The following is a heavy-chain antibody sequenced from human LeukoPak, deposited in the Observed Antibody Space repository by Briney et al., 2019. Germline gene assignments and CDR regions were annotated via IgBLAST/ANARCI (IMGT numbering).Heavy chain of an antibody. D-gene: IGHD6-19*01. V-gene: IGHV3-30*18. CDR1: GFTFSSYG. Sequence: GGSLRLSCAASGFTFSSYGMHWVRQAPGKGLEWVAVISYDGSNKYYADSVKGRFTISRDNSKNTLYLQMNSLRAEDTAVYYCAKEQQYSSGWYDYWGRGTLVTVSS. CDR3: AKEQQYSSGWYDY. CDR2: ISYDGSNK. J-gene: IGHJ4*02.